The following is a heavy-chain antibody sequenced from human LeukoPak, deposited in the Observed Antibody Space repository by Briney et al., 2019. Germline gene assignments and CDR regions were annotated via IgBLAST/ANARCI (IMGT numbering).Heavy chain of an antibody. Sequence: PGGSLRLSCAASGFTFSIHNMDRVRQAPGKGLEWVSAISGSGGSTYYADSVKGRFTISRDNSKNTLYLQMNSLRAEDTAVYYCAKVQDMIVVVHGVYYFDYWGQGTLVTVSS. J-gene: IGHJ4*02. V-gene: IGHV3-23*01. D-gene: IGHD3-22*01. CDR2: ISGSGGST. CDR3: AKVQDMIVVVHGVYYFDY. CDR1: GFTFSIHN.